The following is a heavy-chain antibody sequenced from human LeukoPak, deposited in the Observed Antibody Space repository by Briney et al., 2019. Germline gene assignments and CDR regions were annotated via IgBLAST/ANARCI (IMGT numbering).Heavy chain of an antibody. Sequence: PGGSLRLSCAASGFTFSSYAMHWVRQAPVKGLEWVAVISYDGSNKYYADSVKGRFTISRDNSKNTLYLQMNSLRAEDTAVYYCASDKDYGDYDYWGQGTLVTVSS. V-gene: IGHV3-30-3*01. CDR1: GFTFSSYA. CDR3: ASDKDYGDYDY. J-gene: IGHJ4*02. CDR2: ISYDGSNK. D-gene: IGHD4-17*01.